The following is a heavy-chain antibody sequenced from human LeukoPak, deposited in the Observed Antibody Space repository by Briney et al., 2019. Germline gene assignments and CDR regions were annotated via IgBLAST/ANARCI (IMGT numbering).Heavy chain of an antibody. CDR3: AREAAAGLYYYYYMDV. CDR1: GGSISSYY. J-gene: IGHJ6*03. Sequence: PSETLSLTCTVSGGSISSYYWSWIRQPAGKGLEWIGRIYTSGSTNYNPSLKSRVTMSVDTSKNQFSLKLSSVTAADTAVYYCAREAAAGLYYYYYMDVWGKGTTVTVSS. V-gene: IGHV4-4*07. CDR2: IYTSGST. D-gene: IGHD6-13*01.